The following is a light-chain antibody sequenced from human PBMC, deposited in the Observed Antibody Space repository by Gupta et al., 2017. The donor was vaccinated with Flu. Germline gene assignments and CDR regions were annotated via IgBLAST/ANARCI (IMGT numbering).Light chain of an antibody. CDR3: QQFGSFTYT. V-gene: IGKV3-20*01. Sequence: EIVLTQSPGTLSLSPGERATLSCRASQSVGGSHLAWYQQKPGQAPRLLIYGASSRATGIPDRFSGSGSGTDFTLTIDRLEPEDFAVYYCQQFGSFTYTFGQGTKLDIK. CDR2: GAS. CDR1: QSVGGSH. J-gene: IGKJ2*01.